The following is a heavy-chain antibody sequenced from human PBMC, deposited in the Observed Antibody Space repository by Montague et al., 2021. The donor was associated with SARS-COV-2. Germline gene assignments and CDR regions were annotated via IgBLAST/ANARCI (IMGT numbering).Heavy chain of an antibody. D-gene: IGHD3-22*01. J-gene: IGHJ5*02. V-gene: IGHV4-39*01. CDR1: GASISSSSFF. CDR3: ARQEYYYASSGYGGMDWFDH. Sequence: SETLSLTCTVPGASISSSSFFWGWIRQPPGKGLEWIGSIYYSGSTYYNPSLKSRITISVDTPKNQFSLKLSSVTAADTAVYYCARQEYYYASSGYGGMDWFDHWGQGTLVTVSS. CDR2: IYYSGST.